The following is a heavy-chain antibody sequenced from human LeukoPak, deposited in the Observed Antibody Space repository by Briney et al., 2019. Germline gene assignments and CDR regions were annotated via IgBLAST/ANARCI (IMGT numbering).Heavy chain of an antibody. J-gene: IGHJ4*02. V-gene: IGHV3-21*01. Sequence: GGSLRLSCAASGFTFSSYSMNWVRQAPGKGLEWFSSISSSSSYIYYADSVKGRFTISRDNAKNSLYLQMNSLRAEDTAVYYCARFGAGKFDYWGQGTLVTVSS. CDR2: ISSSSSYI. CDR1: GFTFSSYS. D-gene: IGHD3-10*01. CDR3: ARFGAGKFDY.